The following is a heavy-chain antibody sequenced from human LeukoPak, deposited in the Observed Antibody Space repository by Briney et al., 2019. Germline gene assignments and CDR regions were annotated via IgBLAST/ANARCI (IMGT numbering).Heavy chain of an antibody. D-gene: IGHD6-13*01. CDR1: GFTFSGSG. J-gene: IGHJ6*02. CDR3: SRGISGYGMDV. Sequence: GGSLKLSSAASGFTFSGSGMHWVRQASGKGLEWIGRIRTKVNSYATAYAASVKGRFTISRDDSKNTAYLQMDSLKTEDTAVYYCSRGISGYGMDVWGQGTTVTVSS. V-gene: IGHV3-73*01. CDR2: IRTKVNSYAT.